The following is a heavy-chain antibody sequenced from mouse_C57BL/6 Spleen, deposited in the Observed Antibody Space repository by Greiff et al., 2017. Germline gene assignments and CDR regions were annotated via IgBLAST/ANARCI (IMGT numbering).Heavy chain of an antibody. CDR1: GYTFTDYY. CDR3: AKGGGLVWQRRRYYFDY. J-gene: IGHJ2*01. D-gene: IGHD2-10*02. CDR2: INPNNGGT. Sequence: EVQLQQSGPELVKPGASVKISCKASGYTFTDYYMNWVKQSHGKSLEWIGDINPNNGGTSYNQKFKGKATLTVDKSSNTAYMELRSLTSEDSADYYCAKGGGLVWQRRRYYFDYWDQGTTLTVSS. V-gene: IGHV1-26*01.